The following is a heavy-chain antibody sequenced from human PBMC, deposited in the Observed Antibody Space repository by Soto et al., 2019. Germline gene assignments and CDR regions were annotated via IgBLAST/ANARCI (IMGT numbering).Heavy chain of an antibody. Sequence: EVQLVESGGGLVQPGGSLRLSCADSGFTVSSNYMSWVRQASGNGLEWVSVIYSGGSTYYADSVKGRFTSSRHNSKNTLYLQMNSLRAEDTAVYYCARVGSSSGWYGGYYFDYWGQGTLVTVSS. J-gene: IGHJ4*02. CDR3: ARVGSSSGWYGGYYFDY. D-gene: IGHD6-19*01. CDR1: GFTVSSNY. V-gene: IGHV3-53*04. CDR2: IYSGGST.